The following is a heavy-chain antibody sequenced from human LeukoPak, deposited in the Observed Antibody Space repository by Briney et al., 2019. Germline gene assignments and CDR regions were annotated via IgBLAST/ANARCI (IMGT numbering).Heavy chain of an antibody. CDR3: ARDVAGDYSGYYYYMDV. CDR2: TYYSGST. CDR1: GGSISSHY. D-gene: IGHD4-11*01. J-gene: IGHJ6*03. V-gene: IGHV4-59*11. Sequence: SETLSLTCTVSGGSISSHYWSWIRQPPGKGLEWIGYTYYSGSTNYNPSLKSRVTISVGTSKNQFSLKLSSVTAADTAVYYCARDVAGDYSGYYYYMDVWGKGTTVTVSS.